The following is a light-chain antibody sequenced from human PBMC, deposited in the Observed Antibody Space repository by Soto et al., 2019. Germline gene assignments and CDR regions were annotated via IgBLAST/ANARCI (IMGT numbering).Light chain of an antibody. J-gene: IGKJ2*01. V-gene: IGKV1-9*01. CDR2: AAS. CDR1: QGITNY. Sequence: DIQLTQSPSFLSASIRDRVTITCRASQGITNYLAWYQQKPGKAPKLLIYAASTLQSGVPSRFSGSGSGTEFTLTITSLQPEDFATYYGQQLKSYPRTFGQGTKLEI. CDR3: QQLKSYPRT.